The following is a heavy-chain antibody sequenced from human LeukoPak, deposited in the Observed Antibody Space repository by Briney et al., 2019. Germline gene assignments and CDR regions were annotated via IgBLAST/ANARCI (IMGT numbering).Heavy chain of an antibody. J-gene: IGHJ3*02. D-gene: IGHD4-17*01. CDR2: IYPGDSDT. CDR3: ARRSSPGDYGDYEDAFDI. Sequence: GESLKISCKGSGYSFTSYWIGWVRQMPGKGLEWMGIIYPGDSDTRYSPCFQGQVTISAAKSISTAYLQWSSLKASDTAMYYCARRSSPGDYGDYEDAFDIWGQGTMVTVSS. CDR1: GYSFTSYW. V-gene: IGHV5-51*01.